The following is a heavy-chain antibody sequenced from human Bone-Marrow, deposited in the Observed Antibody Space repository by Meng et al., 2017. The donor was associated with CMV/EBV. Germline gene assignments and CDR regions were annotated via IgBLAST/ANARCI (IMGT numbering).Heavy chain of an antibody. J-gene: IGHJ6*02. CDR3: ARFSQGGCSSTSCYTNGMDV. CDR2: INPIGGST. CDR1: GYTFTSYY. D-gene: IGHD2-2*02. Sequence: ASVKVSCKASGYTFTSYYMHWVRQAPGQGLEWMGIINPIGGSTSYAQKFQGRVTMTRDTSTSTVYMELSSLRSEDTAVYYCARFSQGGCSSTSCYTNGMDVWGQGTTVTVSS. V-gene: IGHV1-46*01.